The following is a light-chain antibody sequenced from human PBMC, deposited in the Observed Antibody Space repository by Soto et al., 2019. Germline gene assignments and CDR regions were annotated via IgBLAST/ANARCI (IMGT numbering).Light chain of an antibody. CDR3: QSYDSSLSGWV. J-gene: IGLJ3*02. Sequence: QSVLTQPPSVSGAPGQRVTISCSGSSSNIGAGYDVQWYQQLPGTAPKLLIYANTNRPSGVPDRFSGSKSGTSASLAITGLQAEDEADYYCQSYDSSLSGWVFGGGTKLTVL. V-gene: IGLV1-40*01. CDR1: SSNIGAGYD. CDR2: ANT.